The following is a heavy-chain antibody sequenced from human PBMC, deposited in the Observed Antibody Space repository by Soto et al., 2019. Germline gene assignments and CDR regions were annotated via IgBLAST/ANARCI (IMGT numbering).Heavy chain of an antibody. Sequence: PSETLSLTCTVSGGSISSSSYYWGWIRQPPGKGLEWIGSIYYSGSTYYNPSLKSRVTISVDTSKNQFSLKLSSVTAADTAVYYCARDSPQYGSGSLGYWGQGTLVTVSS. CDR3: ARDSPQYGSGSLGY. D-gene: IGHD3-10*01. CDR2: IYYSGST. CDR1: GGSISSSSYY. J-gene: IGHJ4*02. V-gene: IGHV4-39*07.